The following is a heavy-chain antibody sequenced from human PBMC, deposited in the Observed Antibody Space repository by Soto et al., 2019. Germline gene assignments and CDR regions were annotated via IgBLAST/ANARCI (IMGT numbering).Heavy chain of an antibody. D-gene: IGHD3-3*01. CDR2: IIPIFGTA. CDR1: GGTFSSYA. J-gene: IGHJ5*02. V-gene: IGHV1-69*13. Sequence: ASVKVSCKASGGTFSSYAISWVRQAPGQGLEWMGGIIPIFGTANYVQKFQGRVTITADESTSTAYMELSSLRSEDTAVYYCARGKYYDFWSGYYTGMTWFDPWGQGTLVTVSS. CDR3: ARGKYYDFWSGYYTGMTWFDP.